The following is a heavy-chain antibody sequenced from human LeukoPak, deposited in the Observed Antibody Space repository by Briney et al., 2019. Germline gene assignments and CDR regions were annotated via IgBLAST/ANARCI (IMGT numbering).Heavy chain of an antibody. J-gene: IGHJ4*02. V-gene: IGHV4-30-2*01. CDR2: IYHSGST. Sequence: PSETLSLTCAVSGGSISSGGYSWSWIRQPPGKGLEWIGYIYHSGSTYYNPSLKSRVTISVDRSKHQFSLKLSSVTAADTAVYYCARLRYSSGWYLDYWGQGTLVTVSS. CDR3: ARLRYSSGWYLDY. D-gene: IGHD6-19*01. CDR1: GGSISSGGYS.